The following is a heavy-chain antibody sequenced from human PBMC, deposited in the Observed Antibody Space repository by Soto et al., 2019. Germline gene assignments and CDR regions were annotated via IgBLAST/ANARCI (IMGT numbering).Heavy chain of an antibody. D-gene: IGHD3-16*01. Sequence: QVQLVESGGGVVQPGRSLRLSCAASGFTFRIYSMHWVRQSPGKGLEWVAVMWYDGTNKYYGESVKGRFTISRDNSENTLYLQMNSRRVEDTAVDYCARDATFGTKGGSFDIWGHGTLVTVSS. CDR2: MWYDGTNK. V-gene: IGHV3-33*01. CDR1: GFTFRIYS. J-gene: IGHJ3*02. CDR3: ARDATFGTKGGSFDI.